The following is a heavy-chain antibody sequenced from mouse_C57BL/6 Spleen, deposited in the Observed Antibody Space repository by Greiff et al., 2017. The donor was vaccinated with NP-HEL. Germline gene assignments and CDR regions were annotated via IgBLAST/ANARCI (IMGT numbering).Heavy chain of an antibody. CDR2: IYPRSGNT. Sequence: VQLQQSGAELARPGASVKLSCMASGYTFTSYGISWVKQRTGQGLEWIGEIYPRSGNTYYNEKFKGKATLTADKSSSTAYMELRSLTSEDSAVYFCAREDYYGSSEGFAYWGQGTLVTVSA. CDR1: GYTFTSYG. V-gene: IGHV1-81*01. CDR3: AREDYYGSSEGFAY. J-gene: IGHJ3*01. D-gene: IGHD1-1*01.